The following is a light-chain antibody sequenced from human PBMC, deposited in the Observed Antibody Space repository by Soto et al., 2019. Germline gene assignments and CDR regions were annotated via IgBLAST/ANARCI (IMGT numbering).Light chain of an antibody. J-gene: IGKJ2*01. CDR3: HQYNSWPPGT. CDR2: DAS. Sequence: EIVWTQSPAMLSVSPGERATLACRSSQSISRSLAWYQQKPGQAPRLLISDASTRATGIPARFSGSGSGTEFTLTISSLQSEDFALYYCHQYNSWPPGTFGQGTKVDI. V-gene: IGKV3-15*01. CDR1: QSISRS.